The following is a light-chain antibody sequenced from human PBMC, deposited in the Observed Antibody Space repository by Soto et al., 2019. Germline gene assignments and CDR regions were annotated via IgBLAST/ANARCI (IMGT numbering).Light chain of an antibody. J-gene: IGLJ1*01. CDR3: SSYTSSSTLV. CDR2: GVS. V-gene: IGLV2-14*01. CDR1: SSDVGAYNY. Sequence: QPVLTQPASVSGSPGQSITISCTGTSSDVGAYNYVSWYQQHPDKAPKLMIYGVSNRPSGVSNRFSGSKSGNTASLTISGLQAEDEADYYCSSYTSSSTLVIGTGTKVTVL.